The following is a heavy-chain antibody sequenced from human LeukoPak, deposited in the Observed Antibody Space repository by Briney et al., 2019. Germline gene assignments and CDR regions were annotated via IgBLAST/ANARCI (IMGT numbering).Heavy chain of an antibody. Sequence: PGGSLRLSCAASGFTFSSYGMHWVRQAPGKGLEWVAFIRYDGSNKYYADSVKGRFTISRDNSKNTLYLQMNSLRAEDTAVYYCAKDEVLRYFDWLVNWGQGTLVTVSS. V-gene: IGHV3-30*02. CDR2: IRYDGSNK. J-gene: IGHJ4*02. CDR1: GFTFSSYG. D-gene: IGHD3-9*01. CDR3: AKDEVLRYFDWLVN.